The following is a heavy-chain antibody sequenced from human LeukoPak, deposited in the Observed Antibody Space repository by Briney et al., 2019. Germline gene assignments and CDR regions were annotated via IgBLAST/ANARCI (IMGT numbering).Heavy chain of an antibody. V-gene: IGHV1-69*05. J-gene: IGHJ4*02. CDR1: GGTFSSYA. CDR2: IIPIFGTA. CDR3: ARAYDSGSYVFDY. Sequence: ASVKASCKASGGTFSSYAISWVRQAPGQGLEWMGGIIPIFGTANYAQKFQGRVTITTDESTSTAYMELSSLRSEDTAVYYCARAYDSGSYVFDYWGQGTLVTVSS. D-gene: IGHD1-26*01.